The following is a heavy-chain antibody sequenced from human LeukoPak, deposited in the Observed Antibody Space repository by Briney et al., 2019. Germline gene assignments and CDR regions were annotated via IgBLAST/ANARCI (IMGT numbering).Heavy chain of an antibody. CDR3: ASLSLGHY. V-gene: IGHV3-53*01. J-gene: IGHJ4*02. CDR1: GFTVSSNY. CDR2: IYSGGST. Sequence: GGSLRLSCAASGFTVSSNYMSWVRQAPGKGLEWVSVIYSGGSTYYADSVKGRFTISRDTSKNTLSLRMNSLRAEDTAVYYCASLSLGHYWGQGTLVTVSS. D-gene: IGHD6-6*01.